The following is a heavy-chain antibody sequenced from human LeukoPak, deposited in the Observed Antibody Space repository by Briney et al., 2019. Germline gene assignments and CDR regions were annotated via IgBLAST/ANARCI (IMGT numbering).Heavy chain of an antibody. CDR3: ARRMYYYDSSGYKTDDAFDI. J-gene: IGHJ3*02. CDR2: ISSGSSTI. Sequence: GGSLRLSCAASGFTFSHYSMNWVRQAPGKGLEWVSYISSGSSTIYYADSVKGRFTISRDNAKNSLYLQMNSLRAEDTAVYYCARRMYYYDSSGYKTDDAFDIWGQGTMVTVSS. V-gene: IGHV3-48*04. D-gene: IGHD3-22*01. CDR1: GFTFSHYS.